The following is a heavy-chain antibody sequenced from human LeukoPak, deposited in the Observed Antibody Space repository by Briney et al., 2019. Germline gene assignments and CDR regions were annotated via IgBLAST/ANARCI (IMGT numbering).Heavy chain of an antibody. V-gene: IGHV1-18*01. Sequence: ASVKVSCKASGYSFTSYGISWVRQAPGQGLEWMAWISAYNGNTNYAQKLQGRVTMTTDTSTSTAYMELRSLRSDDTAVYYCARDRDRVPLYDAFHTWGQGTMVTVSS. CDR3: ARDRDRVPLYDAFHT. CDR1: GYSFTSYG. D-gene: IGHD3-3*01. CDR2: ISAYNGNT. J-gene: IGHJ3*02.